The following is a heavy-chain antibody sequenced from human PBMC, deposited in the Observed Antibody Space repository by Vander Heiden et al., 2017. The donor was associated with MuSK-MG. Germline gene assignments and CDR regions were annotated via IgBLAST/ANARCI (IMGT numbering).Heavy chain of an antibody. D-gene: IGHD6-19*01. CDR1: GFTVSSYS. V-gene: IGHV3-48*02. J-gene: IGHJ5*02. CDR3: ARDRRAVAGTTVRFDP. CDR2: ISSSSSTI. Sequence: EVQLAESGGGLVRPGGSLRLSCAASGFTVSSYSMNWVRQAPGKGLEWVSYISSSSSTIYYADSVKGRFTISRDNAKNSLYLQMNSLRDEDTAVYYCARDRRAVAGTTVRFDPWGQGTLVTVSS.